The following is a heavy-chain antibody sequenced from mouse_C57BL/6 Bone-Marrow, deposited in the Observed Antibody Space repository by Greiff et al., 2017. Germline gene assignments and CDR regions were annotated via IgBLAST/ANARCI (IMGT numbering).Heavy chain of an antibody. J-gene: IGHJ3*01. CDR2: IHPNSGST. V-gene: IGHV1-64*01. Sequence: QVQLQQPGAELVKPGASVKLSCKASGYTFTSYWMHWVKQRPGQGLEWIGMIHPNSGSTNYNEKFKSKATLTVDKSSSTAYMQLSSLTSEDSAVYYCARGYGNSAGFAYWGQGTLVTVSA. CDR3: ARGYGNSAGFAY. CDR1: GYTFTSYW. D-gene: IGHD2-10*02.